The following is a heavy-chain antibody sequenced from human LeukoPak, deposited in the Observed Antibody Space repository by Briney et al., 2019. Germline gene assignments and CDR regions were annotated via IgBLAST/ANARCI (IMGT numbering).Heavy chain of an antibody. CDR2: INHSGST. CDR3: ARLYSGSYQREAY. V-gene: IGHV4-34*01. CDR1: GGSISSYY. D-gene: IGHD1-26*01. J-gene: IGHJ4*02. Sequence: SETLSLTCTVSGGSISSYYWSWIRQPPGKGLEWIGEINHSGSTNYNPSLKSRVTISVDTSKNQFSLKLSSVTAADTAVYYCARLYSGSYQREAYWGQGTLVTVSS.